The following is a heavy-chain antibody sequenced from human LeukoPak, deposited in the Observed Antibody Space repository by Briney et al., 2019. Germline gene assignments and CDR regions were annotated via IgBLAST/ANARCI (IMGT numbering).Heavy chain of an antibody. CDR1: GGSISSYY. J-gene: IGHJ4*02. Sequence: SETLSLTCTVSGGSISSYYWSWIRQPPGKGLEWIGYIYYSESTNYNPSLKSRVTISVDTSKNQFSLKLSSVTAADTAVYYCARVAVAGLDYWGQGTLVTVSS. CDR2: IYYSEST. V-gene: IGHV4-59*01. CDR3: ARVAVAGLDY. D-gene: IGHD6-19*01.